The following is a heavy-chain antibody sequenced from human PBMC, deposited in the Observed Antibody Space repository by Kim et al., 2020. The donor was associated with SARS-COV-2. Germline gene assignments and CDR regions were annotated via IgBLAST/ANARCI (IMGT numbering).Heavy chain of an antibody. CDR1: GGSISSYY. D-gene: IGHD6-13*01. CDR2: IYYSGST. V-gene: IGHV4-59*01. CDR3: ARVSYSSSWYHTVYFDY. Sequence: SETLSLTCTVSGGSISSYYWSWIRQPPGKGLEWIGYIYYSGSTNYNPSLKSRVTISVDTSKNQFSLKLSSVTAADTAVYYCARVSYSSSWYHTVYFDYWGQGTLVTVSS. J-gene: IGHJ4*02.